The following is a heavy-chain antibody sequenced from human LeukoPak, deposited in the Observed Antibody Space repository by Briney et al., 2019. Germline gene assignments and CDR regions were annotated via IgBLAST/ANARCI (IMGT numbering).Heavy chain of an antibody. J-gene: IGHJ4*02. CDR2: ISTSSSYI. CDR3: ARDPTNGWLDY. CDR1: GFTFSSYS. Sequence: GGSLRLSCAASGFTFSSYSMNWVRQTPGKGLEWVSFISTSSSYIHNADSVKGRFTISRDNAENSLYLQMNSLRAEDTAVYYCARDPTNGWLDYWGQGTLVTVSS. D-gene: IGHD1-14*01. V-gene: IGHV3-21*01.